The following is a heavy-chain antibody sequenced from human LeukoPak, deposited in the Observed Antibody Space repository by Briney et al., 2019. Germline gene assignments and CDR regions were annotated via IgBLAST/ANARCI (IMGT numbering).Heavy chain of an antibody. Sequence: GGSLRLSCAASGFTFGNYAMSWVRQAPGKGLEWVSVIYNDVSTNYADSVKGRFTISRDNSKNTLYLQMNSLRAEDTAVYFCARASQWLAFDYWGQGTLVTVSS. V-gene: IGHV3-66*01. CDR1: GFTFGNYA. D-gene: IGHD6-19*01. CDR3: ARASQWLAFDY. CDR2: IYNDVST. J-gene: IGHJ4*02.